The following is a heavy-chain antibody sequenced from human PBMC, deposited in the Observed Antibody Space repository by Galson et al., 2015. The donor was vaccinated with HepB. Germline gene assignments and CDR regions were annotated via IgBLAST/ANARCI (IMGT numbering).Heavy chain of an antibody. Sequence: SLRLSCAASGFTFSDYYMSWIRQAPGKGLEWVSYISSSGSTIYYADSVKGRFTISRDNAKNSLYLQMNSLRAEDTAVYYCAREAIAVNAFDIWGQGTMVTVSS. CDR1: GFTFSDYY. CDR3: AREAIAVNAFDI. V-gene: IGHV3-11*01. D-gene: IGHD2-21*01. CDR2: ISSSGSTI. J-gene: IGHJ3*02.